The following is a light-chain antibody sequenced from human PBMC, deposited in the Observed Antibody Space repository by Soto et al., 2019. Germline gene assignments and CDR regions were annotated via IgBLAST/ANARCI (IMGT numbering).Light chain of an antibody. Sequence: LTQSADTLSFSPGEIATLSFGASQSVSSNVAWYQQIPVQTPRLLIYGASTRATGIPVRFSGSGSGTEFTLTIRSLQSEDFAVYYCHQYDDGPYTFGQGTKVDI. CDR3: HQYDDGPYT. CDR1: QSVSSN. J-gene: IGKJ2*01. CDR2: GAS. V-gene: IGKV3-15*01.